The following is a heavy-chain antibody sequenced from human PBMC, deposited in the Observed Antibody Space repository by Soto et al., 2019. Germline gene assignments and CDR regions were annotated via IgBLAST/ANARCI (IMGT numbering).Heavy chain of an antibody. V-gene: IGHV3-23*04. CDR3: AKSVNDYSTYYFNY. Sequence: EVELVESGGGLVQPGGSLRLSCAASGFIFKSYGMNWVRQAPGKGLEWISYISGSGDHTYYAQSVQGRFTISRDNSKDTLSVQMNRLRAEDTAVYFCAKSVNDYSTYYFNYWGQGILVTVSS. J-gene: IGHJ4*02. D-gene: IGHD4-4*01. CDR2: ISGSGDHT. CDR1: GFIFKSYG.